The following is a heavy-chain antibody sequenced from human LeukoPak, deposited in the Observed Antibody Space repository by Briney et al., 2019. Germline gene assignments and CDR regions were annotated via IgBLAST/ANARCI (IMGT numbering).Heavy chain of an antibody. CDR1: RFTFSSYA. CDR2: K. D-gene: IGHD6-13*01. CDR3: ARDPRKSSYWYPHFDY. V-gene: IGHV3-30*04. Sequence: GGSLRLSCEASRFTFSSYAMHWVRQAPGKGLEWVAVKYYADSVNARFTISRDNSNNTLYLQMNSLRAEDTAVYYCARDPRKSSYWYPHFDYWGQGTLVTFSS. J-gene: IGHJ4*02.